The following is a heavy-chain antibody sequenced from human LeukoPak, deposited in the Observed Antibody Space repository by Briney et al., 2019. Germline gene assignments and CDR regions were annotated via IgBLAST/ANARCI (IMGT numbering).Heavy chain of an antibody. CDR3: ARDGEGYYDSSGYYKN. J-gene: IGHJ4*02. V-gene: IGHV1-69*04. Sequence: ASVKVSCKASGGTFSSYAISWVRQAPGQGLEWMGRIIPILGIANYAQKFQGRVTITADKSTSTAYMELSSLRSEDTAVYYCARDGEGYYDSSGYYKNWGQGTLVTVSS. CDR2: IIPILGIA. CDR1: GGTFSSYA. D-gene: IGHD3-22*01.